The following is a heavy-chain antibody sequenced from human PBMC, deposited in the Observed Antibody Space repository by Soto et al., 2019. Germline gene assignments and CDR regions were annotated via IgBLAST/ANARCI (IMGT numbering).Heavy chain of an antibody. Sequence: QVQLVQSGAEVKKPGSSVKVSCKASGGTFSGYAISWVRQAPGQGLEWMGGIIPISGTATYAQKFQGRVTITADVSTSTAYMELSSPTSEDTAVFYCARDRGYSCGNGPSWFDPWGQGTLVTVSS. CDR2: IIPISGTA. J-gene: IGHJ5*02. CDR3: ARDRGYSCGNGPSWFDP. V-gene: IGHV1-69*12. CDR1: GGTFSGYA. D-gene: IGHD5-18*01.